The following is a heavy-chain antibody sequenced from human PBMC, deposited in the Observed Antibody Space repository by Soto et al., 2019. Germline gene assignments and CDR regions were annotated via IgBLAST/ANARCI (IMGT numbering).Heavy chain of an antibody. CDR3: AKDGGGDSSGYYYGDY. CDR2: ISGSGGST. D-gene: IGHD3-22*01. V-gene: IGHV3-23*01. J-gene: IGHJ4*02. Sequence: EVQLLESGGGLVQPGGSLRLSCAASGFTFNNYAMSWVRQAPGKGLEWVSAISGSGGSTYYADSVKGRFTISRDNSKNKLYLQMNSLGVEDTAVYYCAKDGGGDSSGYYYGDYWGQGTLATVSS. CDR1: GFTFNNYA.